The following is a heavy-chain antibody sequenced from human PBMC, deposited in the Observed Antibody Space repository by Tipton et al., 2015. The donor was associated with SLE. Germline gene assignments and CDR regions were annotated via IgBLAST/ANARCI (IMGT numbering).Heavy chain of an antibody. CDR2: INHSGST. CDR3: ARGLFYVGGGYNWFDP. D-gene: IGHD2/OR15-2a*01. J-gene: IGHJ5*02. V-gene: IGHV4-34*01. Sequence: TLSLTCAVYGGSFSGYYWSWIRQPPGKGLEWIGEINHSGSTNYNPSLKSRVTISVDTSKNQFSLKLSSVTAADTAVYYCARGLFYVGGGYNWFDPWGQGTLATVSS. CDR1: GGSFSGYY.